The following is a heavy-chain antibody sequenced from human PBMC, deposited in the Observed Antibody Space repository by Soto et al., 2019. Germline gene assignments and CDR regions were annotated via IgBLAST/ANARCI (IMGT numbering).Heavy chain of an antibody. J-gene: IGHJ4*01. V-gene: IGHV3-23*01. CDR2: ISGSGANN. CDR1: GFAFSALA. Sequence: EVPLLESGGALVQPGGSLRLSCTASGFAFSALAMSWVRQAPGTGLEWVSAISGSGANNYYADSVKGRLTISRDNAKTNVYLQMISLITEDTALYYCSKGIAESVTLSHDYWGHGTLVTVSS. CDR3: SKGIAESVTLSHDY. D-gene: IGHD2-15*01.